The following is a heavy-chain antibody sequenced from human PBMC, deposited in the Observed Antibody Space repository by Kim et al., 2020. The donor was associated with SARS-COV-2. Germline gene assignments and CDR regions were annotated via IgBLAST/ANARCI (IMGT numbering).Heavy chain of an antibody. CDR1: GFTFSSYS. D-gene: IGHD6-19*01. J-gene: IGHJ3*02. CDR2: ISSSSYI. CDR3: ARGRWEQWLTRGAFDI. Sequence: GGSLRLSCAASGFTFSSYSMNWVRQAPGKGLEWVSSISSSSYIYYADSVKGRFTISRDNAKNSLYLQMNSLRAEDTAVYYCARGRWEQWLTRGAFDIWGQGTMVTVSS. V-gene: IGHV3-21*01.